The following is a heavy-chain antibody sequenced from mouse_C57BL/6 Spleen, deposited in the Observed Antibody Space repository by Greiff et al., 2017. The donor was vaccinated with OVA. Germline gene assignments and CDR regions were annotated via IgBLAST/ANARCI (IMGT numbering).Heavy chain of an antibody. CDR2: IRYDGSN. Sequence: EVKLMESGPGLVKPSQSLSLTCSVTGYSITSGYYWNWIRQFPGNKLEWMGYIRYDGSNNYNPSLKNRISITRDTSKNQFFLKLNSVTTEDTATYYCARYYGSSWGYFDVWGTGTTVTVSS. CDR3: ARYYGSSWGYFDV. CDR1: GYSITSGYY. D-gene: IGHD1-1*01. J-gene: IGHJ1*03. V-gene: IGHV3-6*01.